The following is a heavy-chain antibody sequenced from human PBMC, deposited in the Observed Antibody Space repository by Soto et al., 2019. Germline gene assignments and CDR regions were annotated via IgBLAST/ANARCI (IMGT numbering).Heavy chain of an antibody. V-gene: IGHV3-21*01. CDR2: ISSSSSYI. Sequence: EVQLVESGGGLVKPGGSLRLSCAASGFTFSSYSMNWVRQAPGKGLEWVSSISSSSSYIYYADSVKGRFTISRDNAKNSLYLQMNSLRAEDTAVYYCAREGGYCSGGSCYSEYYFDYWGQGTLVTVSS. CDR1: GFTFSSYS. J-gene: IGHJ4*02. CDR3: AREGGYCSGGSCYSEYYFDY. D-gene: IGHD2-15*01.